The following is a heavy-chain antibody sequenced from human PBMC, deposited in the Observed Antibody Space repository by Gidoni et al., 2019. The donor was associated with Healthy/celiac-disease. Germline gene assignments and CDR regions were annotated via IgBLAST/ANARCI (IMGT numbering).Heavy chain of an antibody. D-gene: IGHD2-15*01. Sequence: EVQLVESGGGLVQPGGALKLSCAASGFTFSGPAMHWVRQASGKGLEWVGRIRSKANSYATAYAASVKGRFTISRDDSKNTAYLQMNSLKTEDTAVYYCTYCSGGSCYGGYFDYWGQGTLVTVSS. CDR3: TYCSGGSCYGGYFDY. CDR1: GFTFSGPA. CDR2: IRSKANSYAT. J-gene: IGHJ4*02. V-gene: IGHV3-73*01.